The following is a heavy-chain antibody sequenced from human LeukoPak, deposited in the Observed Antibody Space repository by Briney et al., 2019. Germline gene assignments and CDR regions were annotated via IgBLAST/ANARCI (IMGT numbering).Heavy chain of an antibody. J-gene: IGHJ4*02. V-gene: IGHV3-23*01. CDR3: AKDQGGRYYDILAGYYPENFFDY. D-gene: IGHD3-9*01. Sequence: GGSLRLSCSASGFTFSKYAMSWVRQAPGKGLEWVSTISGTGGSANYADSVKGRFTFSRDNSKDTLYLQMNGLRAEDTAVYYCAKDQGGRYYDILAGYYPENFFDYWGQGTLDTVSS. CDR2: ISGTGGSA. CDR1: GFTFSKYA.